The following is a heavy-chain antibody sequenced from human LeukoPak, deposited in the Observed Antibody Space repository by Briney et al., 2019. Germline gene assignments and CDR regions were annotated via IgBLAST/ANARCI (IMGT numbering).Heavy chain of an antibody. CDR2: ISSSSSYI. V-gene: IGHV3-21*01. J-gene: IGHJ4*02. Sequence: PGGSLRLSCAASGFPFSSYSMNWVRQAPGKGLEWVSSISSSSSYIYYADSVKGRFTISRDNAKNSLYLQMNSLRAEDTAVYYCARDPKGGSGFDYWGQGTLVTVSS. D-gene: IGHD2-15*01. CDR3: ARDPKGGSGFDY. CDR1: GFPFSSYS.